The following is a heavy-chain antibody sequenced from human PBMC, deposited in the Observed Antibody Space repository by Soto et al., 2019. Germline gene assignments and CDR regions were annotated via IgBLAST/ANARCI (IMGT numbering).Heavy chain of an antibody. J-gene: IGHJ5*02. V-gene: IGHV4-30-4*01. CDR3: XXGKFYYESSGYYSWFDP. Sequence: PSETLSLTCTVSGGSIRSGDYYWSWIRQPPGKGLEWIGYVYYSGSTDYNPSLKSRVTISVDTSKNQFSLKLSSVTAADTAVYYCXXGKFYYESSGYYSWFDPWGQGTLVTVSS. CDR2: VYYSGST. D-gene: IGHD3-22*01. CDR1: GGSIRSGDYY.